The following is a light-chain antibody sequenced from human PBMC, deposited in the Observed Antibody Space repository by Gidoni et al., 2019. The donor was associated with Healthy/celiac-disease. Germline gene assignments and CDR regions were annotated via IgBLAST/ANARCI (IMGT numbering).Light chain of an antibody. V-gene: IGKV3-11*01. Sequence: EIVLTQSPATLSLSPGERATLSCRASQSVNSYLAWYQQKHGQAPRLLIYDASNRATGIPARFSGSGAGTDFTLTISSLEPEDVVVYYCQQRSNWPPMTFGQGTRLEIK. CDR1: QSVNSY. J-gene: IGKJ5*01. CDR2: DAS. CDR3: QQRSNWPPMT.